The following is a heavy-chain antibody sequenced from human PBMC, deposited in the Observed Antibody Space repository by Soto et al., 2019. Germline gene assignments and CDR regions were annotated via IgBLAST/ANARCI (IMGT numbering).Heavy chain of an antibody. CDR2: ISYDGSNK. Sequence: QVQLVESGGGVVQPGRSLRLSCAASGFTFSSYGMHWVRQAPGKGLEWVAVISYDGSNKYYADSVKGRFTISRDNSKNTLYLQMNRLGGGDTGVYYWAEGGGGGSYWGGAFDYWGQGTLVTVSS. J-gene: IGHJ4*02. V-gene: IGHV3-30*18. D-gene: IGHD1-26*01. CDR1: GFTFSSYG. CDR3: AEGGGGGSYWGGAFDY.